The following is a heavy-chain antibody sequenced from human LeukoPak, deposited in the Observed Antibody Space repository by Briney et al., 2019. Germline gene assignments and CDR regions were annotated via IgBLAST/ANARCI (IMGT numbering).Heavy chain of an antibody. CDR3: ARDLGSNSFYYGMDV. CDR2: LYTSGST. J-gene: IGHJ6*02. D-gene: IGHD6-6*01. CDR1: GGSISNYY. Sequence: PSETLSLTCTVSGGSISNYYWSWIRQPAGKGLEWIWRLYTSGSTNYNPSLKSRVTMSLDTSKNQFSLKLNSVTAADTAVYYCARDLGSNSFYYGMDVWGQGTTVTVSS. V-gene: IGHV4-4*07.